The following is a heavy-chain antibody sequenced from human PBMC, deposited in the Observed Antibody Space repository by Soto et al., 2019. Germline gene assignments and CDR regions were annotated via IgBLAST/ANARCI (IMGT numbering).Heavy chain of an antibody. J-gene: IGHJ6*02. V-gene: IGHV3-66*01. CDR1: GFTVSSNY. CDR3: AREREGYSSSSLGYYYYGMDV. Sequence: EVQLVESGGGLVQPGGSLRLSCAASGFTVSSNYMNWVRQAPRKGLEWVSVIYGGGSTYYADSVKGRFTISRDNSKNKLYLEMNNLKVKDTAVYNCAREREGYSSSSLGYYYYGMDVWGQGTTVTVSS. D-gene: IGHD6-6*01. CDR2: IYGGGST.